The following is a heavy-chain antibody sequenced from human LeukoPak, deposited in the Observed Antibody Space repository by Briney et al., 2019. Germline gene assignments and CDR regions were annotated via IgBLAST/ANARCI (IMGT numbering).Heavy chain of an antibody. Sequence: RASVKVSCKASGYTFTGYYMHWVRQAPGQGLGWMGRINPNSGGTNYAQKFQGRVTMTRDTSISTAYMELSRLRSDDTAVYYCASAFSPYYYDSSGYYNWGQGTLVTVSS. CDR3: ASAFSPYYYDSSGYYN. D-gene: IGHD3-22*01. V-gene: IGHV1-2*06. J-gene: IGHJ4*02. CDR2: INPNSGGT. CDR1: GYTFTGYY.